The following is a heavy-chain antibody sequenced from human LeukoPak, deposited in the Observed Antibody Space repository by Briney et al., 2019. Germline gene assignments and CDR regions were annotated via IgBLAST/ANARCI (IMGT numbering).Heavy chain of an antibody. CDR3: ARAPGVSLSPQPPHFDY. Sequence: SKTLSLTCTVSGDSFRSSTYYWGWIRQPPGRGLEWIGSLYYSGSTYNNPSLKSRVTISVDTSKNQFSLKLTSVTAADTAVYYCARAPGVSLSPQPPHFDYWGQGTLVTVSS. D-gene: IGHD3-22*01. J-gene: IGHJ4*02. V-gene: IGHV4-39*07. CDR1: GDSFRSSTYY. CDR2: LYYSGST.